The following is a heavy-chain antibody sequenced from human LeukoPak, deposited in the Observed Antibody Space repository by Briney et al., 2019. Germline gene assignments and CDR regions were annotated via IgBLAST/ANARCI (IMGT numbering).Heavy chain of an antibody. V-gene: IGHV3-33*01. CDR1: GFTFSSYW. J-gene: IGHJ4*02. D-gene: IGHD1-26*01. Sequence: GGSLRLSCVASGFTFSSYWMHWVRQDPGKRLEWVAVIYYDGSNQYYADSVKGRFTVSRDNAKNTLYLQMDSLRAEDTAVYYCATDRNSGKYYDYWGQGTLVTVSS. CDR3: ATDRNSGKYYDY. CDR2: IYYDGSNQ.